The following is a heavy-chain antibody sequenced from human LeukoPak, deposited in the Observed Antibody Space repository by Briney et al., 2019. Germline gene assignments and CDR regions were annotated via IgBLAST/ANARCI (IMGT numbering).Heavy chain of an antibody. J-gene: IGHJ4*02. CDR2: IYYSGST. CDR3: ARAGFTRPFDY. Sequence: PSETLSVTCTVSGGSISSYYWSWIRQPPGKGLEWIGYIYYSGSTNYNPSLKSRVTISVDTSKNQFSLKLSSVTAADTAVYYCARAGFTRPFDYWGQGTLVTVSS. V-gene: IGHV4-59*08. D-gene: IGHD5-12*01. CDR1: GGSISSYY.